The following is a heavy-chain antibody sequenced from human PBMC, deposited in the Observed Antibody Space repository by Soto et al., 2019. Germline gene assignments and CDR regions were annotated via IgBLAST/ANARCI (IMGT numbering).Heavy chain of an antibody. CDR2: IVVGSGNT. J-gene: IGHJ6*02. CDR3: AAGDLLAVAGTYYYYGMDV. V-gene: IGHV1-58*01. D-gene: IGHD6-19*01. Sequence: SVKVSCKASGSTFTSSAVQWVRQARGQRLEWIGWIVVGSGNTNYAQKFQERVTITRDMSTSTAYMELSSLRSEDTAVYYCAAGDLLAVAGTYYYYGMDVWGQGTTVTVSS. CDR1: GSTFTSSA.